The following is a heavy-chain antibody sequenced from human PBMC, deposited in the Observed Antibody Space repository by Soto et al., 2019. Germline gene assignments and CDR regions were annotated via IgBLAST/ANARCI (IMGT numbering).Heavy chain of an antibody. CDR3: AKASMGTTKGKYYFDY. CDR1: GFSFSTYA. D-gene: IGHD4-17*01. J-gene: IGHJ4*02. Sequence: EVQLLESGGGLVQPGGSLRLSCAASGFSFSTYAMSWVRQAPGKGLECASAISGSGGNTYYADSVKGRFTISRDSSKNTLYLQMNSLRAEDTAIYYCAKASMGTTKGKYYFDYWGQGTLVTASS. CDR2: ISGSGGNT. V-gene: IGHV3-23*01.